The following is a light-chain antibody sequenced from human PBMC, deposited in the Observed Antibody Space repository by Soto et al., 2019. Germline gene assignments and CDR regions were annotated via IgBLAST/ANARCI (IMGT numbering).Light chain of an antibody. V-gene: IGKV3-11*01. Sequence: VLTQSPATLSLSPGERATLSCRASQSVSSYLAWYQQKPGQAPRLLIYDTSNRATGVPARFSASGSGTDFSLTISSLEPEDFAIYYCQQRSNWPPSITFGQGTRLEIK. CDR3: QQRSNWPPSIT. CDR1: QSVSSY. J-gene: IGKJ5*01. CDR2: DTS.